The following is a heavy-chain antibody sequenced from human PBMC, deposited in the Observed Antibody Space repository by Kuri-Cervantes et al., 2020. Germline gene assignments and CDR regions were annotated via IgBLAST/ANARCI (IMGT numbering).Heavy chain of an antibody. CDR3: ARDYSNEAFDI. D-gene: IGHD4-11*01. V-gene: IGHV3-9*01. CDR1: GFTFDDYA. Sequence: SLKISCAASGFTFDDYAMHWVRQAPGKGLEWVSGISWNSGSIGYADSVKGRLTISRDNSKNTLYLQMNGLRAEDTAVYYCARDYSNEAFDIWGQGTMVTVSS. J-gene: IGHJ3*02. CDR2: ISWNSGSI.